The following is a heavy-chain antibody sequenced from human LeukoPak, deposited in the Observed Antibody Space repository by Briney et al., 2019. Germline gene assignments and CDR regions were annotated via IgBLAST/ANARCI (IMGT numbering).Heavy chain of an antibody. CDR3: ARRVGFYGSGSLNYFDP. CDR1: GGSISSSSYY. CDR2: IFRTGST. Sequence: PSETLSLTCTVSGGSISSSSYYWGWIRQPPGKGLEWIGSIFRTGSTYYTASLKSRVSISVDTSKNHFVLNLTSVTAADTAVYFCARRVGFYGSGSLNYFDPWGQGILVSVSS. J-gene: IGHJ5*01. V-gene: IGHV4-39*02. D-gene: IGHD3-10*01.